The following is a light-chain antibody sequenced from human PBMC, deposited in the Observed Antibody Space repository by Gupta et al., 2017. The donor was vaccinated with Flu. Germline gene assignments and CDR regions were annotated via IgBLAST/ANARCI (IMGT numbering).Light chain of an antibody. CDR3: QQANSFPIT. CDR1: QGISSW. CDR2: AAS. V-gene: IGKV1D-12*01. Sequence: DIQMTQSPFSVSVSVGDRVTITCRAGQGISSWLAWYQQKPGKAPKLPIYAASRLQRGVQSRFSGGGSGTDFTLTISSLHPEEFATYYCQQANSFPITFGQGTRLEIK. J-gene: IGKJ5*01.